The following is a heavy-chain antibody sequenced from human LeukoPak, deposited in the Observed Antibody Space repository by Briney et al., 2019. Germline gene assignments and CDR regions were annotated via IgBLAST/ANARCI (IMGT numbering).Heavy chain of an antibody. Sequence: PGGSLRLSCAASGFSFSSYAMNWVRQAPGQGLEWVSGISGRGDGTYYADSVRGRFTISRDNSKNTLYLQMNRLRAGDTAVYYCAKDRASPDFNLFDPWGQGTLVTVSS. D-gene: IGHD2-21*02. CDR3: AKDRASPDFNLFDP. CDR1: GFSFSSYA. J-gene: IGHJ5*02. V-gene: IGHV3-23*01. CDR2: ISGRGDGT.